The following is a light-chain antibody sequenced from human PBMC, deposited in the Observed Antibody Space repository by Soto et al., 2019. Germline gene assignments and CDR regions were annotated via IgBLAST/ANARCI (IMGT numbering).Light chain of an antibody. CDR1: NSDIGGYNY. CDR3: SSYAGSNNWV. Sequence: QSALTQPPSASGSPGQSVTISCTGTNSDIGGYNYVSWYQHHPGKAPKLMIYEVSKRPSGVPDRISGSKSGNTASLTVSGLQAEDEADYYCSSYAGSNNWVFGGGTKLTVL. CDR2: EVS. J-gene: IGLJ3*02. V-gene: IGLV2-8*01.